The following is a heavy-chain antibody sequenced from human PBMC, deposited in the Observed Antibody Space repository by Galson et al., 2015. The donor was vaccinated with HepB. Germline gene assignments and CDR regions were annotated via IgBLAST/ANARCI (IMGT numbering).Heavy chain of an antibody. J-gene: IGHJ4*02. CDR3: ATDRRGCSSTSCYNGGRFDY. CDR2: FDPEDGET. Sequence: SVKVSCKVSGYTLTELSMHWVRQAPGKGLEWMGGFDPEDGETIYAQKFQGRVTMTEDTSTDTAYMELSSLRSEDTAVYYCATDRRGCSSTSCYNGGRFDYWGQGTLVTVSS. D-gene: IGHD2-2*02. V-gene: IGHV1-24*01. CDR1: GYTLTELS.